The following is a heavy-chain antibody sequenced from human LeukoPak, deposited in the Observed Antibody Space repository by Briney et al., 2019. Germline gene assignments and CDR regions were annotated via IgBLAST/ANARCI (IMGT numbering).Heavy chain of an antibody. CDR1: GFTFSTYD. Sequence: GGSLRLSCAASGFTFSTYDMHWVRQAPGKGLEYVSAISSNGGSTYYANSVRGRFTISRDNSKNTLYLQMGSLRAEDMAVYYCARAPLVPSRIIYYNGMDVWGQGTTVAASS. CDR3: ARAPLVPSRIIYYNGMDV. J-gene: IGHJ6*02. CDR2: ISSNGGST. D-gene: IGHD2-2*01. V-gene: IGHV3-64*01.